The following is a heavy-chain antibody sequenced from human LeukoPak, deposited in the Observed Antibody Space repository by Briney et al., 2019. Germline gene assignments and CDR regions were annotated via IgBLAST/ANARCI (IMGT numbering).Heavy chain of an antibody. CDR3: ARDDYGSGSSLDY. V-gene: IGHV4-34*01. D-gene: IGHD3-10*01. Sequence: SETLSLTCAVYGGSFSGYYWSWIRQPPGKGLEWIGEINHSGSTNYNPSLKSRVTISVDTSKNQFSLKLSSVTAADTAVYYCARDDYGSGSSLDYWGQGTLVTVSS. CDR1: GGSFSGYY. CDR2: INHSGST. J-gene: IGHJ4*02.